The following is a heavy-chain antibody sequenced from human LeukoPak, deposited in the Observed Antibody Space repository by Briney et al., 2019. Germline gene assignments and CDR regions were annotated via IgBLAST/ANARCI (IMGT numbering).Heavy chain of an antibody. V-gene: IGHV3-21*01. D-gene: IGHD2-15*01. CDR2: ISSSSTYI. J-gene: IGHJ3*02. Sequence: GGSLRLSCTASGFTFNNYNLNWVRQAPGKGLEWVSSISSSSTYIYYADSVKGRFTVSRDNAKSSVYLQMNSLRSEDTAVYYCARRSWSYNAFDIWGRGTLVTVSS. CDR1: GFTFNNYN. CDR3: ARRSWSYNAFDI.